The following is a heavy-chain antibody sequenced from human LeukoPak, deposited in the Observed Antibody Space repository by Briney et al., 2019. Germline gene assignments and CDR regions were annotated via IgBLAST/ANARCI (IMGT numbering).Heavy chain of an antibody. J-gene: IGHJ4*02. CDR2: IYYSGNT. V-gene: IGHV4-59*01. CDR1: GGSLSNYY. Sequence: PSETRSLTCTVSGGSLSNYYWSWIRQPPGKGLEWIAYIYYSGNTNYNPSLKSRVTISVDTSKNQFSLKLSSVTAADTAVYYCAKIIGVGTFDYWGQGSLVTVSS. CDR3: AKIIGVGTFDY. D-gene: IGHD6-19*01.